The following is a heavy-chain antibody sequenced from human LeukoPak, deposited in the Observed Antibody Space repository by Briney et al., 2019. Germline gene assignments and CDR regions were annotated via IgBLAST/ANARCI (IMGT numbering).Heavy chain of an antibody. CDR2: ISSSSSTI. Sequence: PGGSLRLSCAASGVTFSSYSMNWVRQAPGKGLEWVSYISSSSSTIYYADSVKGRFTISRDNAKNSLYLQMNSLRAVDTAVYYCARVFYYYDSSGYYYEVFDYWGQGTLVTVSS. D-gene: IGHD3-22*01. V-gene: IGHV3-48*01. J-gene: IGHJ4*02. CDR3: ARVFYYYDSSGYYYEVFDY. CDR1: GVTFSSYS.